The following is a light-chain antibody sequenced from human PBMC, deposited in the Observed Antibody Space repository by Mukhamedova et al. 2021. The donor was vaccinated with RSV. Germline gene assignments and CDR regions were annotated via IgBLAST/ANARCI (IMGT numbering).Light chain of an antibody. J-gene: IGKJ3*01. CDR1: QSIGIK. CDR3: QQYNIWPPFT. V-gene: IGKV3-15*01. Sequence: QSIGIKLAWYQQKPGQAPRLLIHSASTRFTGIPARFSGSGSGTEFTLTITSLQSEDFAIYYCQQYNIWPPFTFGPGTKLDIK. CDR2: SAS.